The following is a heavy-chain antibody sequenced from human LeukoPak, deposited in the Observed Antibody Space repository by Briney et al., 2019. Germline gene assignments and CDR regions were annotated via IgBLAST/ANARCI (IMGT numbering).Heavy chain of an antibody. D-gene: IGHD6-19*01. Sequence: GASVKVSCKASGYTFTSYGISWVRQAPGQGLEWMGWISAYNGNTNYAQKLQGRVTMTTDTSTSTAYMELRSLRSDDTAVYYCARARRSSGWDNWFDPWGQGTLVTVSS. CDR3: ARARRSSGWDNWFDP. J-gene: IGHJ5*02. CDR2: ISAYNGNT. V-gene: IGHV1-18*01. CDR1: GYTFTSYG.